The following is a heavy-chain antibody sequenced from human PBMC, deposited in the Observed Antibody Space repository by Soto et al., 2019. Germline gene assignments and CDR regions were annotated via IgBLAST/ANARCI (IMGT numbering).Heavy chain of an antibody. D-gene: IGHD3-22*01. J-gene: IGHJ4*03. Sequence: GSLRLSCAASGFTFTNAWINWVRQAPGKGLECVGRIKSKTDGGITDYAEQVKGRFAISRDDSNNMVYLQMNSLKIEYTAVYYCTTDSYSTIIIVRFDYWGHVTLVTVSS. CDR3: TTDSYSTIIIVRFDY. CDR2: IKSKTDGGIT. CDR1: GFTFTNAW. V-gene: IGHV3-15*07.